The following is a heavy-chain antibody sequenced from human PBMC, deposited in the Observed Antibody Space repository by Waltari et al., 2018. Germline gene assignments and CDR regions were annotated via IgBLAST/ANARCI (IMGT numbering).Heavy chain of an antibody. D-gene: IGHD6-19*01. Sequence: EVQLVESGGGVVRPGGSLRLSCPASGLTFDDSGMRWFRQAPGKGLEWVSGINWNGGSTGYADSVKGRFTISRDNAKNSLYLQMNSLRAEDTALYYCARAVAGTCFDYWGQGTLVTVSS. CDR3: ARAVAGTCFDY. CDR1: GLTFDDSG. CDR2: INWNGGST. J-gene: IGHJ4*02. V-gene: IGHV3-20*04.